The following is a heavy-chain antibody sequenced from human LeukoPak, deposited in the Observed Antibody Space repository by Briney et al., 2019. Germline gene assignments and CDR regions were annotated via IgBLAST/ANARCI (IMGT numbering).Heavy chain of an antibody. CDR3: AREADWNDVDY. V-gene: IGHV3-21*01. D-gene: IGHD1-1*01. Sequence: GGSLRLSCAASGFTFSSSSMNWVRQAPGKGLEWVSSISSSSSYIYYADSVKGRFTISRDNAKNSLYLQMNSLRAEDTAVYYCAREADWNDVDYWGQGTLVTVPS. J-gene: IGHJ4*02. CDR1: GFTFSSSS. CDR2: ISSSSSYI.